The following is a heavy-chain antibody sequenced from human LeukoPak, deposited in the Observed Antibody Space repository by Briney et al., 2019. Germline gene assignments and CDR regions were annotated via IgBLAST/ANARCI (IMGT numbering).Heavy chain of an antibody. J-gene: IGHJ4*02. CDR3: AREGLADFDY. CDR1: GGTFSSYA. D-gene: IGHD3-16*01. V-gene: IGHV1-69*05. CDR2: IIPIFGTA. Sequence: SVKVSCXASGGTFSSYAISWVRQALGQGLEWMGRIIPIFGTANYAQKFQGRVTITTDESTSTAYMELSSLRSEDTAVYYCAREGLADFDYWGQGTLVTVSS.